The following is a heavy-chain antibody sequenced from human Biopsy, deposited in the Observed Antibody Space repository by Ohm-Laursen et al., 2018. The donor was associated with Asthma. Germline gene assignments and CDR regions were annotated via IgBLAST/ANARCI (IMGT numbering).Heavy chain of an antibody. J-gene: IGHJ6*02. CDR3: AREVFTVDYGYYYFAMDV. D-gene: IGHD4-17*01. V-gene: IGHV1-69*01. CDR2: IIPIFGTS. Sequence: SSVKVSCKASGGTFSRYAISWVRQAPGQGLEWMGGIIPIFGTSNYAQKFQGRVTFTADESTSSAYMELSSLRSEDSAVYYCAREVFTVDYGYYYFAMDVWGQGTTVTVSS. CDR1: GGTFSRYA.